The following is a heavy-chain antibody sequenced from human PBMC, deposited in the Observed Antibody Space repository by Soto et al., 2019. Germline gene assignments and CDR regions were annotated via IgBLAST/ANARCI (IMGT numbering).Heavy chain of an antibody. CDR1: GFSLSTSGVG. Sequence: QITLKESGPTLVKPTQTLTLTCTFSGFSLSTSGVGVGWIRQPPGKALEWLAIIYWDDEKRYSPSLKTRLTVTKDTSKNQVVLTMTNVDPGDTATYYCAHRAYFDSGKQFDYWGQGTLVSVSS. V-gene: IGHV2-5*02. J-gene: IGHJ4*02. D-gene: IGHD3-10*01. CDR3: AHRAYFDSGKQFDY. CDR2: IYWDDEK.